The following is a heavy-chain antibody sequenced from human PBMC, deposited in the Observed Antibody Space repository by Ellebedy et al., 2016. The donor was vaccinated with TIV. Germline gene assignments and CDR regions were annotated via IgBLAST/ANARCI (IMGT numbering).Heavy chain of an antibody. CDR1: GFTFRSYG. CDR3: AKDLGFAMDV. J-gene: IGHJ6*02. Sequence: GESLKISCAASGFTFRSYGMYWVRQAPGKGPEWAAFIQYDESDTHYADSVKGRFTVSRDNSGNTAYLHMSSLRVEDTAVYYCAKDLGFAMDVWGQGTTVTVSS. V-gene: IGHV3-30*02. CDR2: IQYDESDT. D-gene: IGHD7-27*01.